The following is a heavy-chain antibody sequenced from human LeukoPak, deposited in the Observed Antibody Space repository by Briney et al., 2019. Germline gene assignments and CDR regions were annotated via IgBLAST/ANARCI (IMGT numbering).Heavy chain of an antibody. V-gene: IGHV4-38-2*02. CDR1: GYSISSGDY. CDR3: ARDGGGRIAVAGLWYD. D-gene: IGHD6-19*01. Sequence: NPSETLSLTCTVSGYSISSGDYWGWIRPPPGKGLEWIASIYHSGSTYSNPSLESRISISVDTSKNQFSLKLNSVTAADTAVYFCARDGGGRIAVAGLWYDWGQGALVTVSS. J-gene: IGHJ4*02. CDR2: IYHSGST.